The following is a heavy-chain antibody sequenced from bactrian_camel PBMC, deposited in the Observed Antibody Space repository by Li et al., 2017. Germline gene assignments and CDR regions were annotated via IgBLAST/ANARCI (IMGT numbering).Heavy chain of an antibody. V-gene: IGHV3S40*01. J-gene: IGHJ4*01. Sequence: QLVESGGGAVEAGGSLNLSCVTSGFTFSNYELSWVRQAPGKRLEWVSAITDDGTAYYKSSVKGRFTISRDNAKNTLYLQMNSLKPEDTAVYYCAADRSGYCVSYDYWGQGTQVTVS. CDR2: ITDDGTA. D-gene: IGHD2*01. CDR3: AADRSGYCVSYDY. CDR1: GFTFSNYE.